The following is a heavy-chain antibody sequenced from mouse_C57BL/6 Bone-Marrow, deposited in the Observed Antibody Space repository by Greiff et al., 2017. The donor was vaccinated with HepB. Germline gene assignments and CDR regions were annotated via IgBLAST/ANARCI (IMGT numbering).Heavy chain of an antibody. Sequence: VQLKQSGTVLARPGASVKMSCKTSGYTFTSYWMHWVKQRPGQGLEWIGAIYPGNSDTSYNQKFKGKAKLTAVTSASTAYMELSSLTNEDSAVYYCTRPLYYSNYDAMDYWGQGTSVTVSS. CDR2: IYPGNSDT. J-gene: IGHJ4*01. CDR3: TRPLYYSNYDAMDY. V-gene: IGHV1-5*01. CDR1: GYTFTSYW. D-gene: IGHD2-5*01.